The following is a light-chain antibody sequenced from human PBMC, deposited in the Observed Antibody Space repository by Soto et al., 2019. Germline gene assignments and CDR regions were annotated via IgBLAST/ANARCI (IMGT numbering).Light chain of an antibody. CDR1: QSVSSSY. CDR2: GAS. Sequence: EIVLTQSPGTLSLSPGERATLSCRASQSVSSSYLAWYQQKPGQAPRLLIYGASSRATGIPDRFSGSGSGTDFTLTISRLEPEDFAVYYCQQYGSWRTFGQGTKVDIK. V-gene: IGKV3-20*01. J-gene: IGKJ1*01. CDR3: QQYGSWRT.